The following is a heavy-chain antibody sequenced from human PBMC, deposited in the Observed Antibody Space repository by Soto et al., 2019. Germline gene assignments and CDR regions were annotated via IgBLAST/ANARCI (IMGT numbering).Heavy chain of an antibody. V-gene: IGHV3-33*01. Sequence: PGGSLRLSCAASGFTFSSYGMHWVRQAPGKGLEWVAVIWYDGSNKYYADSVKGRFTISRDNSKNTLYLQMNSLRAEDTAVYYCARDRAAADIDAFDIWGQGTMVTVSS. D-gene: IGHD6-13*01. CDR3: ARDRAAADIDAFDI. J-gene: IGHJ3*02. CDR1: GFTFSSYG. CDR2: IWYDGSNK.